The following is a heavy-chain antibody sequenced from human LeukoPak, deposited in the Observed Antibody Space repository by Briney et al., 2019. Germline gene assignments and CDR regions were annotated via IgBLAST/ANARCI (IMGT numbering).Heavy chain of an antibody. J-gene: IGHJ5*02. Sequence: ASVKVSCKASRYTFTGYYIHRLRQAPGQGLEWMGWINPNSGGTNYAQKFQGRVTMTWDTSISIAYMELSRLRSDDTAVYYCARSGDYGFNYFDPWGQGTLVTVSS. CDR2: INPNSGGT. CDR1: RYTFTGYY. D-gene: IGHD4-17*01. V-gene: IGHV1-2*02. CDR3: ARSGDYGFNYFDP.